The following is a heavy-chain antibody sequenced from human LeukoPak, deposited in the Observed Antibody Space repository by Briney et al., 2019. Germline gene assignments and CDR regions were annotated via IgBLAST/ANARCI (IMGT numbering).Heavy chain of an antibody. CDR1: GGSISSSSYS. Sequence: SETLSLTCTVSGGSISSSSYSWGWIRQPPGKGLEWIGSIYYSGSTYYNPSLKSRVTISVDTSKNQFSLKLSSVTAADTAVYYCARQVLRFLENWFDPWGQGTLVTVSS. CDR2: IYYSGST. D-gene: IGHD3-3*01. V-gene: IGHV4-39*01. J-gene: IGHJ5*02. CDR3: ARQVLRFLENWFDP.